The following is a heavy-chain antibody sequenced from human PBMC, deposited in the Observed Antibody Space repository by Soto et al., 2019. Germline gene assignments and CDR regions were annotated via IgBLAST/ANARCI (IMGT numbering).Heavy chain of an antibody. V-gene: IGHV4-59*01. D-gene: IGHD6-13*01. J-gene: IGHJ4*02. CDR1: GGSMRNYF. Sequence: SETLSLTCTVSGGSMRNYFWTWIRQPPGKGLEWIGYIHYSGTTSFFPSYNPSLRSRVTISEDTSKDQFSLKLLSVTTADTAVYFCAAGEASSRNLAPYYLDFWGQGTLVTVSS. CDR3: AAGEASSRNLAPYYLDF. CDR2: IHYSGTT.